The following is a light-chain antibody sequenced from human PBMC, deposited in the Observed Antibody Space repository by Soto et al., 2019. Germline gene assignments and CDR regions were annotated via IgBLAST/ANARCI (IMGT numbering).Light chain of an antibody. J-gene: IGKJ1*01. CDR2: GAS. Sequence: EIVMTQSPATLSESPGERATLSCRASQSVSSILAWYQQKPGQAPRLLINGASTRATGIPARFSGRGSGTEFTLTISSLQSEDFAVYYCQQYNNWPRTFGQGTKVEIK. CDR1: QSVSSI. V-gene: IGKV3-15*01. CDR3: QQYNNWPRT.